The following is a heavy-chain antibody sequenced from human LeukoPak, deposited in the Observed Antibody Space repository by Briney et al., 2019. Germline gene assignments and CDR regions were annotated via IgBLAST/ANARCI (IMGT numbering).Heavy chain of an antibody. D-gene: IGHD4-17*01. J-gene: IGHJ6*02. CDR2: INPNSGGT. CDR3: ASPGATVTSHYYHGMDV. CDR1: GYTFTGYY. Sequence: ASVKVSCKASGYTFTGYYMHWVRQAPGQGLEWMGWINPNSGGTNYAQKFQGRVAMTRDTSISTAYMELSRLRSDDTAVYYCASPGATVTSHYYHGMDVWGQGTTVTVSS. V-gene: IGHV1-2*02.